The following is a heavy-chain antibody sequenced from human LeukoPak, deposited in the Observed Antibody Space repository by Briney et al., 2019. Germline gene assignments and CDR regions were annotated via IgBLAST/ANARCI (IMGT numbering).Heavy chain of an antibody. CDR2: ISPYNGNT. Sequence: ASVKVSCKASGYTFTSYGISWVRQAPGQGLEWMGWISPYNGNTNYAQKLQGRVTMTTDTSTTTAYMELRSLRFEDTAVYYCARDRRRAGTYYGMDVWGQGTTVTVSS. CDR1: GYTFTSYG. D-gene: IGHD2-21*01. J-gene: IGHJ6*02. V-gene: IGHV1-18*01. CDR3: ARDRRRAGTYYGMDV.